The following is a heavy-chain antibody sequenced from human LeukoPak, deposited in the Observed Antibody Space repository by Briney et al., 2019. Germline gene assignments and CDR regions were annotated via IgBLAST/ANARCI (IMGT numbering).Heavy chain of an antibody. D-gene: IGHD3-9*01. CDR3: AREPADYDILTEGVY. J-gene: IGHJ4*02. Sequence: SVKVSCKASGGTFSSYAIGWVRQAPGRGLEWMGGIIPIFGTANYAQKFQGRVTITADESTSTAYMELSSLRSEDTAVYYCAREPADYDILTEGVYWGQGTLVTVSS. CDR2: IIPIFGTA. V-gene: IGHV1-69*01. CDR1: GGTFSSYA.